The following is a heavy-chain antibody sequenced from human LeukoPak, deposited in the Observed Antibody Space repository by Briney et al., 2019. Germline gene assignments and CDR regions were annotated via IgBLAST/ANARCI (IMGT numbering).Heavy chain of an antibody. CDR2: IIPIFGTA. CDR3: ARDLNGGNSGDFDY. Sequence: ASVKVSCKASGGTFSSYAISWVRQAPGQGLEWMGGIIPIFGTANYAQKFQGRVTITADESTSTAYMELSSLRSEDTAVYYCARDLNGGNSGDFDYWGQGTLVTVSS. CDR1: GGTFSSYA. J-gene: IGHJ4*02. D-gene: IGHD4-23*01. V-gene: IGHV1-69*13.